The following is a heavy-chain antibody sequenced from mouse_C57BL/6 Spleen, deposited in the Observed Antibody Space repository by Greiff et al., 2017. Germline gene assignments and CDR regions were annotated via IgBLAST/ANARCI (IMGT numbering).Heavy chain of an antibody. V-gene: IGHV10-1*01. D-gene: IGHD2-5*01. CDR1: GFSFNTYA. CDR3: VRSLDSNYGYWYFDV. J-gene: IGHJ1*03. Sequence: EVQLVESGGGLVQPKGSLKLSCAASGFSFNTYAMNWVRQAPGKGLEWVARIRSKSNNYATYYADSVKDRFTISRDDSESMLYLQMNNLKTEDTAMYYCVRSLDSNYGYWYFDVWGTGTTVTVSS. CDR2: IRSKSNNYAT.